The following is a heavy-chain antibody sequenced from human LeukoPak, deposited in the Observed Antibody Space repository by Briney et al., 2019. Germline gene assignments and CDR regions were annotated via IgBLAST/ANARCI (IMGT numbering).Heavy chain of an antibody. V-gene: IGHV3-74*01. D-gene: IGHD3-9*01. CDR2: INSDGRST. J-gene: IGHJ4*02. Sequence: GGSLRLSCAASGFTFSNYWMHWVRQAPGRGLVWVSRINSDGRSTNYADSVKGRFTISRDNAKNTLYLQMNSLRAEDTAVYYCARGADSGYSSDNWGQGTLVSVSS. CDR3: ARGADSGYSSDN. CDR1: GFTFSNYW.